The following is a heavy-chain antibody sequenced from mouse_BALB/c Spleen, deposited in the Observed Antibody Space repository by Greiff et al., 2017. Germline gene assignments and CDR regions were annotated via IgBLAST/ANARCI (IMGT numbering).Heavy chain of an antibody. CDR3: ARHGVSTGAMDY. Sequence: EVQLVESGGGLVQPGGSLKLSCAASGFTFSSYTMSWVRQTPEKRLEWVAYISNGGGSTYYPDTVKGRFTISRDNAKNTLYLQMSSLKSEDTAMYYCARHGVSTGAMDYWGQGTSVTVSS. V-gene: IGHV5-12-2*01. J-gene: IGHJ4*01. CDR1: GFTFSSYT. CDR2: ISNGGGST.